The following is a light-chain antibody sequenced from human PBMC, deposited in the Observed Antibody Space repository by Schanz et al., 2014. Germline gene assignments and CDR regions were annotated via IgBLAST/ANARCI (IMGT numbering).Light chain of an antibody. CDR3: HQYGTSPPT. CDR1: HIGTSNL. V-gene: IGKV3-20*01. Sequence: EIVLTQSPGTLSLSPGERATLSCWASHIGTSNLIAWYQQKPGQTPRLLIYGASSRATGIPDRFSGSGSGTDFTLAINRLEPEDFAVYYCHQYGTSPPTFGQGTKVEIK. CDR2: GAS. J-gene: IGKJ1*01.